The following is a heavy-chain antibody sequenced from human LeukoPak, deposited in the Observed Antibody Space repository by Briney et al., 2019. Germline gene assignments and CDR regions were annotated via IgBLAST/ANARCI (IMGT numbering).Heavy chain of an antibody. V-gene: IGHV4-38-2*02. D-gene: IGHD3-22*01. CDR1: GYSISSGYY. CDR2: IYHSGST. Sequence: PSETLSLTCTVSGYSISSGYYWGWIQQPPGKGLEWIGSIYHSGSTYYNPSLKSRVTISVDTSKNQFSLKLSSVTAADTAVYYCAGGVFSGYLYYFDYWGQGTLVTVSS. J-gene: IGHJ4*02. CDR3: AGGVFSGYLYYFDY.